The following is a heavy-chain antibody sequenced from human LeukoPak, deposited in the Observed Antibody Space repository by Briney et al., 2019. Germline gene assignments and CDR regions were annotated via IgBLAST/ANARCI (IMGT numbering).Heavy chain of an antibody. CDR3: ARDLHPMVPDYYDSSGPFDY. D-gene: IGHD3-22*01. Sequence: PGGSLRLSCAASGFTFSSYSMNWVRQAPGKGLEWVSSISSSSYIYYADSVKGRFTISRDNAKNSLYLQMNSLRAEDTAVYYCARDLHPMVPDYYDSSGPFDYWGQGTLVTVSS. CDR2: ISSSSYI. J-gene: IGHJ4*02. V-gene: IGHV3-21*01. CDR1: GFTFSSYS.